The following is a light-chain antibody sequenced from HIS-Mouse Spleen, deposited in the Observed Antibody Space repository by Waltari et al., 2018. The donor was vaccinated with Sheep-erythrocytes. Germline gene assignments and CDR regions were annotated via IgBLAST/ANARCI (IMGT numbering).Light chain of an antibody. J-gene: IGLJ3*02. CDR3: AAWVDSLNGWV. V-gene: IGLV1-36*01. CDR1: SSNIGNNA. CDR2: YDD. Sequence: QSVLTQPPSVSEAPRQRVPISCSGSSSNIGNNAVNWYQQPPGKAPKLLIYYDDLLASGVADRFSGSTAGTAASLAIRGLQSEDEGDYYCAAWVDSLNGWVFGGGTKLTVL.